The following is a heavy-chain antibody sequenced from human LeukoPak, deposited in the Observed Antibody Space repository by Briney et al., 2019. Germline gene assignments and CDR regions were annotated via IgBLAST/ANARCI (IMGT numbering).Heavy chain of an antibody. V-gene: IGHV3-21*01. Sequence: GGSLRLSCAASGFTFSGYSMNWVRQAPGKGLEWVSSISSSSSYIYYADSVKGRFTISRDNAKNSLYLQMNSLRAEDTAVYYCARITVTTKVAMDVWGKGSTVTVSS. CDR2: ISSSSSYI. CDR3: ARITVTTKVAMDV. J-gene: IGHJ6*04. D-gene: IGHD4-17*01. CDR1: GFTFSGYS.